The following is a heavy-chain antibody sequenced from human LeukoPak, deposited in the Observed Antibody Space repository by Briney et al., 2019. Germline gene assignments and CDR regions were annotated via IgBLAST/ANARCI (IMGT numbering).Heavy chain of an antibody. Sequence: ASVKVSCKASGYTFTGYYMHWVRQAPGQGLEWMGRINPKSGGTNYAQKFQGRVTMTRDTSISTAYMDMSGLRSDDTAVYYCARNLWFGESSDAFDMWGQGTMVTVSS. CDR1: GYTFTGYY. CDR2: INPKSGGT. J-gene: IGHJ3*02. D-gene: IGHD3-10*01. V-gene: IGHV1-2*02. CDR3: ARNLWFGESSDAFDM.